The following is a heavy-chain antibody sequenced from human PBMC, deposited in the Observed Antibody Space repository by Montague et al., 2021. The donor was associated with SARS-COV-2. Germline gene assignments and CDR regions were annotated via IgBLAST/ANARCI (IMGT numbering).Heavy chain of an antibody. D-gene: IGHD4-23*01. CDR3: ARGSGNQDPADL. CDR2: IYYSGXA. J-gene: IGHJ3*01. V-gene: IGHV4-31*03. Sequence: TLSLTCTVSGGSINSGNYYWSWIRQHPGKGLEWIGYIYYSGXAXYXXXXRSRLTISMDTSKNQLSLTVKSVTAADTAVYYCARGSGNQDPADLWGQGTLVTVSS. CDR1: GGSINSGNYY.